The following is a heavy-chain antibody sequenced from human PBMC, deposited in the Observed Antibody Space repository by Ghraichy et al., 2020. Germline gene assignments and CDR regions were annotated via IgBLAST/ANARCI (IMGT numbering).Heavy chain of an antibody. Sequence: LSLTCAASGFTFSSYAMHWVRQAPGKGLEWVAVISHDGREKFYADSVRGRFTISRDNSKDTLYVQMNSLRAEDTAFYYCARESDYGSGSYYLPADYWGQGTLVTVS. D-gene: IGHD3-10*01. J-gene: IGHJ4*02. CDR2: ISHDGREK. CDR1: GFTFSSYA. V-gene: IGHV3-30*04. CDR3: ARESDYGSGSYYLPADY.